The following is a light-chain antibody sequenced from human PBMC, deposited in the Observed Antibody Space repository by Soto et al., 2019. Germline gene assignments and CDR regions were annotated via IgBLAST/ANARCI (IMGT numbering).Light chain of an antibody. J-gene: IGKJ1*01. V-gene: IGKV1-39*01. CDR1: QSISLS. CDR2: TTS. CDR3: QQSYTGWT. Sequence: DIQMTQSPSSLSASVGDRVTITCRASQSISLSLNWYQHKPGKAPELLIYTTSSLRSGVPSRFSGSGSGTTFTLTISSLQPEDFATYYCQQSYTGWTFGQGTKVDIK.